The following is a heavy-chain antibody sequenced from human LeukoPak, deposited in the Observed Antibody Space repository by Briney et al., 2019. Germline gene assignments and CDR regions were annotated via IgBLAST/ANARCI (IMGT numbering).Heavy chain of an antibody. J-gene: IGHJ6*04. CDR3: ARAPIVVPALDV. CDR2: INHSGST. V-gene: IGHV4-34*01. CDR1: GGSFNKYY. Sequence: PSETLSLTCGVSGGSFNKYYWAWIRQPPGKGLEWIGEINHSGSTNYNPSLKSRVTISVDTSKNQFSLKLSSVTAADTAVYYCARAPIVVPALDVWGKGTTVTVSS. D-gene: IGHD2-2*01.